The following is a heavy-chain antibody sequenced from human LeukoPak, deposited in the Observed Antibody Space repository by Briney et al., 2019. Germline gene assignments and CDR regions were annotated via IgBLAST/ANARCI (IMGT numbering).Heavy chain of an antibody. Sequence: PGGSLRLSCAASGFTFSSYSMNWVRQAPGKGLEWVSSISSSSSYIYYTDSVKGRFTISRYNAKKSLYLEMNNLRAEDTAVYYCATDGAGFDTWGQGVLVTVSS. CDR2: ISSSSSYI. CDR3: ATDGAGFDT. V-gene: IGHV3-21*04. CDR1: GFTFSSYS. J-gene: IGHJ5*02.